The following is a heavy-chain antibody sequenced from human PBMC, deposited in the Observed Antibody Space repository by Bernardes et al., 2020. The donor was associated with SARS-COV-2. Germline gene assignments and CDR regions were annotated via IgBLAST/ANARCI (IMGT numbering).Heavy chain of an antibody. V-gene: IGHV1-24*01. D-gene: IGHD6-13*01. CDR2: FDPGDGAT. CDR3: ATGGYSRSWYGGWFDT. Sequence: ASVKVSCKVSGYTLTTLSMHWVRQAPGQGLEWMGGFDPGDGATNYAQKFQGRVTMTEDTSTDTAYMELSSLRSEDTAVYYCATGGYSRSWYGGWFDTWGQGILVTVAP. CDR1: GYTLTTLS. J-gene: IGHJ5*02.